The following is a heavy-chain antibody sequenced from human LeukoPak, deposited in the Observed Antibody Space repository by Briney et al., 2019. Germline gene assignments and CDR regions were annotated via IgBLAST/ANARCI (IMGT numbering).Heavy chain of an antibody. V-gene: IGHV3-7*04. CDR1: GFTFSSYW. J-gene: IGHJ4*02. D-gene: IGHD6-13*01. CDR2: ITQDGSEK. Sequence: GGSLRLSCAASGFTFSSYWMSWVRQAPGKGLEWVANITQDGSEKYYVDSVKGRFTISRDNAKNSLYLQMNSLRAEDTAVYYCARDGTFRGSSWYSDYWGQGTLVTVSS. CDR3: ARDGTFRGSSWYSDY.